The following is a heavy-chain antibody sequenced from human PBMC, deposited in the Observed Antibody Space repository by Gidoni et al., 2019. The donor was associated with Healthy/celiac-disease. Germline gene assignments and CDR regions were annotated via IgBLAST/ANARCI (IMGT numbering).Heavy chain of an antibody. Sequence: QVQLVQSGAEVKKPGASVKVSCKVSGYTLTELSMHWGRQAPGKGLEWLGGFDPEDGETIYAQKFQGRVTMTEDTSTDTAYMELSSLRSEDTAVYYCATAEKWELSNSGSIDYWGQGTLVTVSS. J-gene: IGHJ4*02. V-gene: IGHV1-24*01. CDR3: ATAEKWELSNSGSIDY. CDR2: FDPEDGET. CDR1: GYTLTELS. D-gene: IGHD1-26*01.